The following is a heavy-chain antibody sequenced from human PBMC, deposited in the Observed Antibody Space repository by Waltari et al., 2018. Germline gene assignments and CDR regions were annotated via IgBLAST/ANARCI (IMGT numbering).Heavy chain of an antibody. J-gene: IGHJ5*02. CDR2: IYHSGST. CDR3: ARAARILITFGGVSAFDP. CDR1: GVSITNTASY. D-gene: IGHD3-16*01. Sequence: QVQLQASGPGLVKPSETLSLTCSVPGVSITNTASYWAWIRQPPGKGLEWIGNIYHSGSTYYNPSLNSRVTMSVDTSKNQFSLNLNSVTAADTAVYYCARAARILITFGGVSAFDPWGQGTLVTVSS. V-gene: IGHV4-39*01.